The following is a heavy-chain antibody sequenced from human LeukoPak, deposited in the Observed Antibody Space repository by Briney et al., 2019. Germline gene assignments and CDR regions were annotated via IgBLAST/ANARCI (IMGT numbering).Heavy chain of an antibody. V-gene: IGHV4-4*07. CDR3: AGRDY. CDR1: GAPINNYY. Sequence: NPSETLSLTCTASGAPINNYYWSWIRQPAGKGLEWIGRVYTSGSTNYNPSFRSRVTMSVDKSKNQLSLKLISVTAADTAVYYCAGRDYWGQGTLVTVSS. J-gene: IGHJ4*02. CDR2: VYTSGST.